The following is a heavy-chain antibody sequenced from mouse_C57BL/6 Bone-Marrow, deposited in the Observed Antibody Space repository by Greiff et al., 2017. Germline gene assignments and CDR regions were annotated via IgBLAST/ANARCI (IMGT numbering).Heavy chain of an antibody. CDR3: ARQLSYAMDY. D-gene: IGHD3-2*02. V-gene: IGHV5-15*01. CDR1: GFTFSDYG. Sequence: EVHLVESGGGLVQPGGSLKLSCAASGFTFSDYGMAWVRQAPRKGPAWVAFISNLAYSIYYAEPVTGRFTISRENAKNTLYLEMSSLRSEDTAMYYCARQLSYAMDYWGQGTSVTVSS. CDR2: ISNLAYSI. J-gene: IGHJ4*01.